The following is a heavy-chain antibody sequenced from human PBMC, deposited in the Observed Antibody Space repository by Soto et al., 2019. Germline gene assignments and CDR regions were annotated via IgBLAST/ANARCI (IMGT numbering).Heavy chain of an antibody. J-gene: IGHJ4*02. CDR1: GGSISSYY. CDR2: IYYSGST. D-gene: IGHD6-19*01. CDR3: AREVAGIDY. V-gene: IGHV4-59*01. Sequence: QVQLQESGPGLVKPSETLSLTCTVSGGSISSYYWSWIRQPPGKGLEWIGYIYYSGSTNYNPSLKXRXTXXVDTSKNQFSLKLSSVTAADTAVYYCAREVAGIDYWGQGTLVTVSS.